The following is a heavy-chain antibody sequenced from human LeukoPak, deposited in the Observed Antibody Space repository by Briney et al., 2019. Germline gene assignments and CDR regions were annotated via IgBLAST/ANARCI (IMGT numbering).Heavy chain of an antibody. CDR3: ARGRGRAVAGTDEIDY. CDR1: GGSFSGYY. V-gene: IGHV4-34*01. D-gene: IGHD6-19*01. Sequence: SETLSLTCAVYGGSFSGYYWSWIRQPPGKGLEWIGEINHSGSTNYNPSLKSRVTISVDTSKNQFSLKLSSETAADTAVYYCARGRGRAVAGTDEIDYWGQGTLVTVSS. CDR2: INHSGST. J-gene: IGHJ4*02.